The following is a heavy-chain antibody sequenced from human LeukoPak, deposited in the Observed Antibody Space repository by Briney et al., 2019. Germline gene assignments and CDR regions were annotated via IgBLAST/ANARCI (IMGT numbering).Heavy chain of an antibody. V-gene: IGHV4-59*02. J-gene: IGHJ3*02. Sequence: SETLSLTCTVSGGSVSSYYRSWTRRPPGRGLEWIAYLSHSGSSDSNPSLTSRVTTLVDTSKNQFSLKLTSVTAADTAVYYCARARYANAWYAFDIWGHGTMVTVSS. CDR2: LSHSGSS. CDR1: GGSVSSYY. D-gene: IGHD2-2*01. CDR3: ARARYANAWYAFDI.